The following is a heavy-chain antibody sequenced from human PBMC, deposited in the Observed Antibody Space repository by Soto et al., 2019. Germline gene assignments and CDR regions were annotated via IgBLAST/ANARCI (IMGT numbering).Heavy chain of an antibody. D-gene: IGHD3-10*01. Sequence: PGGSLRLSCAASGFTFSSYSMNWVRQAPGKGLEWVSSISSSSSYIYYADSVKGRFTISRDNAKNSLYLQMNSLRAEDTAVYYCARDLLLSFGEPNYYYYYYMDVWGKGTTVTVSS. CDR1: GFTFSSYS. CDR2: ISSSSSYI. CDR3: ARDLLLSFGEPNYYYYYYMDV. J-gene: IGHJ6*03. V-gene: IGHV3-21*01.